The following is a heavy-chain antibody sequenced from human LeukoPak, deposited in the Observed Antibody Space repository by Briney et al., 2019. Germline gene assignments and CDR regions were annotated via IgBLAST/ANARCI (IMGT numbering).Heavy chain of an antibody. CDR1: GGSVSSGSHY. D-gene: IGHD4-11*01. Sequence: SETLSLTCTVSGGSVSSGSHYWSWIRQPPGKGLEWIGYIYYSGSTNYNPSLKSRVTISVDTSKNQFSLKLSSVTAADTAVYYCARKSVNWFDPWGQGTLVTVSS. V-gene: IGHV4-61*01. CDR3: ARKSVNWFDP. J-gene: IGHJ5*02. CDR2: IYYSGST.